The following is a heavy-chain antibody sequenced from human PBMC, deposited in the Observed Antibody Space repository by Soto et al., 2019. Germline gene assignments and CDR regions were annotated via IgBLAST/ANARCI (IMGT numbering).Heavy chain of an antibody. CDR2: IYDSGST. V-gene: IGHV4-59*01. CDR3: ARGTKYYYQGMDV. Sequence: SETLSLTCTVSGDSSNNYDWTWIRQPPGKGLEWIGYIYDSGSTSYNPSLKSRLTISVDTSKNQFSLRLKSVTAADTAVYYCARGTKYYYQGMDVWGQGTTVTVSS. J-gene: IGHJ6*02. CDR1: GDSSNNYD.